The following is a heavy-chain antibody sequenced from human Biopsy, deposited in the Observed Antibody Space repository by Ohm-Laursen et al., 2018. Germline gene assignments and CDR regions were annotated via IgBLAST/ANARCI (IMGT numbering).Heavy chain of an antibody. V-gene: IGHV3-15*01. Sequence: SLRLSCSASGFTFSGCAMHWVRQASGKGLEWVGRIKSKTDGGTTDYAAPVKDRFTISRDDSKNTLYLQMNSLKTEDTAVYYCTTDTSSWYNYFDYWGQGTLVTVSS. CDR2: IKSKTDGGTT. J-gene: IGHJ4*02. D-gene: IGHD6-13*01. CDR1: GFTFSGCA. CDR3: TTDTSSWYNYFDY.